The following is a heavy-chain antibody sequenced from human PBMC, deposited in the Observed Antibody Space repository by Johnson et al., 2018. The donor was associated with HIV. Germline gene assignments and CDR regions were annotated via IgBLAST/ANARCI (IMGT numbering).Heavy chain of an antibody. CDR2: ISGGGGSI. J-gene: IGHJ3*02. CDR1: GFPFSSFA. V-gene: IGHV3-23*01. D-gene: IGHD4-23*01. CDR3: SKPEGKPGYGGILDAFDI. Sequence: EVLLLESGGGLVQPGGSLRLSCAASGFPFSSFAMSWVRQAPGKGLEWVSSISGGGGSIYYADSVKGRFTISRANSKNTLFLQMNSLSAEDTALYFCSKPEGKPGYGGILDAFDIWGQGTMVTVSS.